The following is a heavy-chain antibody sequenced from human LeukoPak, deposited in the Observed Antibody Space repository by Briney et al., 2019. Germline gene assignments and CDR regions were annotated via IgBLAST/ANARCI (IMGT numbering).Heavy chain of an antibody. CDR2: IYYSGST. V-gene: IGHV4-39*01. CDR1: GGSISSSSYY. Sequence: PSETLSLTCTVSGGSISSSSYYWGWIRQPPGKGLEWIGSIYYSGSTYYNPSPKSRVTISVDTSKNQFSLKLSSVTAADTAAYYCASSESVPWGQGTLVTVSS. J-gene: IGHJ5*02. CDR3: ASSESVP.